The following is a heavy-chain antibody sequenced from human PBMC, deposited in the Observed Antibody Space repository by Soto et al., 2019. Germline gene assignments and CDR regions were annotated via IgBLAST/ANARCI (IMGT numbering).Heavy chain of an antibody. CDR2: ISSSSSYI. V-gene: IGHV3-21*01. CDR1: GFTFSSNS. Sequence: PGGSLRLSCAASGFTFSSNSMNWVRQAPGKGLEWVSSISSSSSYIYYADSVKGRFTISRDNAKNSLYLQMNSLRAEDTAVYYCARDQPGYSYGYGLGYWGQGTLVTVSS. CDR3: ARDQPGYSYGYGLGY. J-gene: IGHJ4*02. D-gene: IGHD5-18*01.